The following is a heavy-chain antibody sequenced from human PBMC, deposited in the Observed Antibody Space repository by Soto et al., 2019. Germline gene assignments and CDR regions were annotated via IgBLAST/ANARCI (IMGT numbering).Heavy chain of an antibody. V-gene: IGHV4-31*01. CDR2: ISTSGRT. Sequence: QVQLQESGPGLVKPSQTLSLTCTVSGDSISRGAYYWTWIRQHPGKGLEWIGYISTSGRTYYNPSLMSQLTISLDTLGIQFSLNLTSVTAADTAMDYCARARQYYDCELDPWCQGTLVTVSS. D-gene: IGHD3-9*01. CDR1: GDSISRGAYY. J-gene: IGHJ5*02. CDR3: ARARQYYDCELDP.